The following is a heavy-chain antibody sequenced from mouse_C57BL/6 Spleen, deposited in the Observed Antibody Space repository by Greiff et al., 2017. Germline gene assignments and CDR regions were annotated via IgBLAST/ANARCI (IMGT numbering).Heavy chain of an antibody. D-gene: IGHD1-1*01. CDR3: ARGEDYYGPFAY. V-gene: IGHV5-17*01. CDR1: GFTFSDYG. Sequence: DVKLVESGGGLVKPGGSLKLSCAASGFTFSDYGMHWVRQAPEKGLEWVAYISSGSSTIYYADTVKGRFTISRDNAKNTLFLQMTSLRSEDTAMYYCARGEDYYGPFAYWGQGTLVTVSA. CDR2: ISSGSSTI. J-gene: IGHJ3*01.